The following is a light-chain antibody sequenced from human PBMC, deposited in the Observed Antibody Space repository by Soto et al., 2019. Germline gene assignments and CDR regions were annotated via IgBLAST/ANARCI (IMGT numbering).Light chain of an antibody. CDR2: ATS. CDR3: MQSTHWPHT. J-gene: IGKJ5*01. V-gene: IGKV1-8*01. CDR1: QGISSY. Sequence: AIRMTQSPSSLSASTGDRVTITCRASQGISSYLAWFQQKPGRPPKLLMSATSTLQSDVPSRFSGSGSGTDFTLKINRVEAEDVGVYYCMQSTHWPHTFGQGTRLEIK.